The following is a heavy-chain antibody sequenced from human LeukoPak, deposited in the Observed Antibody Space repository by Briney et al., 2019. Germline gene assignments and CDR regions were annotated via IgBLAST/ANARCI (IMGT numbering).Heavy chain of an antibody. CDR2: INPNSGGT. J-gene: IGHJ5*02. CDR3: ARGWSMTTVTAGKLKFDP. Sequence: GASVKVSCKASGYTFTGYYMHWVRQAPGQGLEWMGWINPNSGGTNYAQKFQGRVTMTRDTSISTAYMELSRLRSDDTAVYYCARGWSMTTVTAGKLKFDPWGQGTLVTVSS. V-gene: IGHV1-2*02. D-gene: IGHD4-11*01. CDR1: GYTFTGYY.